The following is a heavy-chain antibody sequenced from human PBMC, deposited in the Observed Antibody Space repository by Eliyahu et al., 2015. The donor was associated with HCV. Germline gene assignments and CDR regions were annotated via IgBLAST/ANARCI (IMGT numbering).Heavy chain of an antibody. Sequence: EVQLVESGGGLVKPGGSLRLSCVGSGITFTRHSMNWVRQGPGKGLEWVSSISSSSDYIYYADSVRGRFTISRDNAKKTLYLQMNSLRAEDTAVYYCARDFGIRGWGQGTQVTVSS. D-gene: IGHD3-10*01. V-gene: IGHV3-21*01. J-gene: IGHJ4*02. CDR3: ARDFGIRG. CDR1: GITFTRHS. CDR2: ISSSSDYI.